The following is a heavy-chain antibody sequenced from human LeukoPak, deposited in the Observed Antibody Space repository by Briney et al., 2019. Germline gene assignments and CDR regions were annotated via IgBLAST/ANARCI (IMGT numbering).Heavy chain of an antibody. V-gene: IGHV1-69*13. CDR1: GGTFSSYA. D-gene: IGHD2-15*01. CDR2: IISIFGTA. CDR3: ARGRYCSGGSCYDFGY. J-gene: IGHJ4*02. Sequence: ASVKVSCKASGGTFSSYAISWVRQAPGQGLEWMGGIISIFGTAHYAQKFQGRVTITADESTSTAYMELSSLRSEDTAVYYCARGRYCSGGSCYDFGYWGQGTLVTVSS.